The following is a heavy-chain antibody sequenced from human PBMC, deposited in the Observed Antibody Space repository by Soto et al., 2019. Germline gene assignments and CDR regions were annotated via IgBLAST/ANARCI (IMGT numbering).Heavy chain of an antibody. Sequence: QVQLVESGGGSVKPGGSLRLSCAASGLTFSDYYMSWIRQAPGKGLEWVSYITSSGSYTKYADPVQGRFTISRDNAKNSLYLQITRRRAEDMDVYYCAGELDGLDVWGQGTTVTV. CDR2: ITSSGSYT. J-gene: IGHJ6*02. CDR1: GLTFSDYY. V-gene: IGHV3-11*05. CDR3: AGELDGLDV.